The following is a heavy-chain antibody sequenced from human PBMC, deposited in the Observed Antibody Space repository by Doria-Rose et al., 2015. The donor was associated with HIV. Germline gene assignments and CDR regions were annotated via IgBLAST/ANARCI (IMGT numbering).Heavy chain of an antibody. D-gene: IGHD3-10*01. V-gene: IGHV4-31*02. CDR3: AREGWASDKGVWFDP. CDR2: IYYSGST. Sequence: YYWSWIRQHPGKGLEWIGYIYYSGSTYYNPSLRSRVTISVDTSKNQFSLKLSSVTAADTAVYYCAREGWASDKGVWFDPWGQGTLVTVSS. CDR1: YY. J-gene: IGHJ5*02.